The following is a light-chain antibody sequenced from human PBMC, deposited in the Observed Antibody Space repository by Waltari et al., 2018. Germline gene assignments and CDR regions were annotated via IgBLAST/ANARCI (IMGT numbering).Light chain of an antibody. CDR1: SSDVGGYNY. CDR3: CSFTSRSTWV. Sequence: QSALTQPASVSGSPGQSITISCTGTSSDVGGYNYLSWYQQHPGKVPKLLIFDVSNRPSVVSNRFSGSKSGNTASLTISGLQAEDESDYYCCSFTSRSTWVFGGGTKLTVL. CDR2: DVS. V-gene: IGLV2-14*01. J-gene: IGLJ3*02.